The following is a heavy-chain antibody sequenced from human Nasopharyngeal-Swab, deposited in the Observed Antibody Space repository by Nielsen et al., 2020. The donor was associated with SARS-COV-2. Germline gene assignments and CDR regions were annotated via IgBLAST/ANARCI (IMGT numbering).Heavy chain of an antibody. V-gene: IGHV1-8*01. CDR1: GYTFTSYD. CDR3: ARGGTPLGGYYYGMDV. CDR2: MNPNSGNT. J-gene: IGHJ6*02. D-gene: IGHD2-15*01. Sequence: ASVKVSCKASGYTFTSYDINWVRQATGQGLEWMGWMNPNSGNTGYAQKFQGRVTMTRNTSISTAYMELSSLRSEDTAVYYCARGGTPLGGYYYGMDVWGQGTTATVSS.